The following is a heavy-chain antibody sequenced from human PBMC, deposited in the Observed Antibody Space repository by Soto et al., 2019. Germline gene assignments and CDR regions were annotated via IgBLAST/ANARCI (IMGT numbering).Heavy chain of an antibody. J-gene: IGHJ6*02. CDR3: ATPGMYSYGYSAIPAAKNYYYYYGMDV. D-gene: IGHD5-18*01. V-gene: IGHV4-39*01. CDR1: GGSISSSSYY. Sequence: SETLSLTCTVSGGSISSSSYYWGWIRQPPGKGLEWIGSIYYSGSTYYKPSLKSRVTISVDTSKNQFSLKLSSVTAADTVVYYCATPGMYSYGYSAIPAAKNYYYYYGMDVWGQGTTVT. CDR2: IYYSGST.